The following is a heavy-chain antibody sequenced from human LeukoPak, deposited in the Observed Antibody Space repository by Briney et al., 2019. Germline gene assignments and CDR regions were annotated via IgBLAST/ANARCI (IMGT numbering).Heavy chain of an antibody. CDR2: IIPILGIA. V-gene: IGHV1-69*04. D-gene: IGHD3-10*01. CDR1: GGTFSSYT. J-gene: IGHJ4*02. Sequence: ASVKVSCKASGGTFSSYTISWVRQAPGQGLEGMGRIIPILGIANYAQKFQGRVTITADKSTSTAYMELSSLRSEDTAVYYCARDGLVRGVIVDWGQGTLVTVSS. CDR3: ARDGLVRGVIVD.